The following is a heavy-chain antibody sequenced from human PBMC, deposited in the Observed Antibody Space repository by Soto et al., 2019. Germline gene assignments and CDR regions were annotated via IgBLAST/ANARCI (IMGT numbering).Heavy chain of an antibody. CDR1: GDSVRNQY. Sequence: SETLSLTCTVSGDSVRNQYWSWIRRPPGRGLEWIGYIYRSGSTRYNPSLKSRLTISVDTSKNQFSLKLSSVTAADTAVYYCARTLDYGHMDVWGKGTTVTVS. D-gene: IGHD3-16*01. CDR2: IYRSGST. J-gene: IGHJ6*03. V-gene: IGHV4-4*09. CDR3: ARTLDYGHMDV.